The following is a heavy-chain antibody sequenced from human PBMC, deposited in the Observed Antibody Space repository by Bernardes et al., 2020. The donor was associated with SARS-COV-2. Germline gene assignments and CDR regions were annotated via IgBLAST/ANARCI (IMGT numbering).Heavy chain of an antibody. CDR3: ARVMGRITIFGVVIIGWFDP. D-gene: IGHD3-3*01. J-gene: IGHJ5*02. CDR2: IYYSGST. Sequence: SETLSLTCTVSGGSISSGDYYWSWIRQPPGKGLEWIGYIYYSGSTYYNPSLKSRVTISVDTSKNQFSLKLSSVTAADTAVYYCARVMGRITIFGVVIIGWFDPWGQGTLVTVSS. CDR1: GGSISSGDYY. V-gene: IGHV4-30-4*01.